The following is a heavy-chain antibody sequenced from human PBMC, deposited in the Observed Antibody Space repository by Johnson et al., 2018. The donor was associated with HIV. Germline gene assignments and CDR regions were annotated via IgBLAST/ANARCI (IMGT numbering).Heavy chain of an antibody. CDR2: ISYDGTNK. CDR3: ARESPGYAGGI. D-gene: IGHD2-8*02. V-gene: IGHV3-30*14. CDR1: GFTFSSYA. J-gene: IGHJ3*02. Sequence: VQLVESGGGVVQPGGSLRLSCAASGFTFSSYAMHWVRQAPGKGLEWVAIISYDGTNKYYADSVKGRFTISRENAKNSLYLQMNSLRAGDTAVYYCARESPGYAGGIWGQGTMVTVSS.